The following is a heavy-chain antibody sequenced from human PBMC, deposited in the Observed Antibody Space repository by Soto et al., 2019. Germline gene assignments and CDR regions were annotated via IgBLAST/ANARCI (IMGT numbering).Heavy chain of an antibody. Sequence: GESLKISCQCSGYTFSNFWIGWVRQLPGKGLEWMGIIYPGDHETRYSPSFHGKVTISADKSINTAYLQWNSLEASDTAFYFCARPPRSTPSSAYWGHGALVTAPS. CDR3: ARPPRSTPSSAY. CDR1: GYTFSNFW. J-gene: IGHJ4*01. V-gene: IGHV5-51*01. D-gene: IGHD6-13*01. CDR2: IYPGDHET.